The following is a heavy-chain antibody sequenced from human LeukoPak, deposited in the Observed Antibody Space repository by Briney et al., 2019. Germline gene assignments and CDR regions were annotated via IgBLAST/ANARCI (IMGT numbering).Heavy chain of an antibody. V-gene: IGHV3-43*02. D-gene: IGHD3-3*01. CDR2: ISGDGGST. J-gene: IGHJ6*03. CDR1: RFTFDDYA. CDR3: ARGLNYDFWSGPPGDYYYMDV. Sequence: GGSLRLSCAASRFTFDDYAMHWVRQAPGKGLEWVSLISGDGGSTYYADSVKGRFTISRDNSKNSLYLQMNSLRTEDTALYYCARGLNYDFWSGPPGDYYYMDVWGKGTTVTVSS.